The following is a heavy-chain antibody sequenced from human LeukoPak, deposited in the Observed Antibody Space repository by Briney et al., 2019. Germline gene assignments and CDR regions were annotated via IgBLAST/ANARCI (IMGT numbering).Heavy chain of an antibody. D-gene: IGHD2-15*01. CDR3: AREGYTSVVGALDAFDI. CDR2: IRNDGSTK. V-gene: IGHV3-30*02. J-gene: IGHJ3*02. Sequence: GGSLRLSCAASGFTFSSYGMHWVRQAPGKGLGWVAFIRNDGSTKYYADSVKGRFTISRDNSKNTLYLQMNSLRAEDTAVYYCAREGYTSVVGALDAFDIWGQGAMVTVSS. CDR1: GFTFSSYG.